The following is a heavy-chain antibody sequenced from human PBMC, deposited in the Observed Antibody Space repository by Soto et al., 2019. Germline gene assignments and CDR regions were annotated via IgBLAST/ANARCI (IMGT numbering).Heavy chain of an antibody. D-gene: IGHD2-21*02. V-gene: IGHV3-23*01. CDR3: ARGCRGCDPKLIDY. Sequence: EVQLLESGGGLVQPGGSLRLSCAASGFTFSSYAMSWVRQAPGKGLEWVSAITGSGGSTYYADSVKGRFTISRDNSKNMLHLQRNSLEADDTAVDYCARGCRGCDPKLIDYSGQGTLVTVS. CDR1: GFTFSSYA. CDR2: ITGSGGST. J-gene: IGHJ4*02.